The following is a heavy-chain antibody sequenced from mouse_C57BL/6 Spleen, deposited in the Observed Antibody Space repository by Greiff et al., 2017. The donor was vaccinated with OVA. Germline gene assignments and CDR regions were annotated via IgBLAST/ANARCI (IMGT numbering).Heavy chain of an antibody. D-gene: IGHD2-5*01. J-gene: IGHJ4*01. V-gene: IGHV5-9-1*02. CDR3: TRDQNSNYVYAMDY. CDR1: GFTFSSYA. Sequence: EVKLVESGEGLVKPGGSLKLSCAASGFTFSSYAMSWVRQTPEKRLEWVAYISSGGDYTYYADTVKGRFTISRDNARNTLYLQMSSLKSEDTAMYYCTRDQNSNYVYAMDYWGQGTSVTVSS. CDR2: ISSGGDYT.